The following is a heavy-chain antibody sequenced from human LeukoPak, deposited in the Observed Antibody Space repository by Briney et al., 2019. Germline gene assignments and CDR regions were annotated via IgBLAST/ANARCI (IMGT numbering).Heavy chain of an antibody. J-gene: IGHJ4*02. Sequence: ASVKVSCKASGYTFTSYDINWVRQANGQGLEWMGWMNPNSGNTGYAQKFQGRVTITRNTSISTAYMELSSLRSEDTAVYYCARRRQNDYYDSSGYYYYFDYWGQGTLVTVSS. V-gene: IGHV1-8*03. D-gene: IGHD3-22*01. CDR2: MNPNSGNT. CDR1: GYTFTSYD. CDR3: ARRRQNDYYDSSGYYYYFDY.